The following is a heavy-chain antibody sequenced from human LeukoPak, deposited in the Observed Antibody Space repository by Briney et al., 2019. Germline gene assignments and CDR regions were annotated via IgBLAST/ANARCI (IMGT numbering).Heavy chain of an antibody. Sequence: PSETLSLTCTVSGGSISSYYWSWIRQPPGEGLEWSGYIYYSGSTNYNPSLKRRVTISVDTSKTQFSLKLSSVTAADTAVYYCARERYSSSWYGRGNFDYWGQGTLVTVSS. V-gene: IGHV4-59*01. CDR1: GGSISSYY. CDR2: IYYSGST. CDR3: ARERYSSSWYGRGNFDY. J-gene: IGHJ4*02. D-gene: IGHD6-13*01.